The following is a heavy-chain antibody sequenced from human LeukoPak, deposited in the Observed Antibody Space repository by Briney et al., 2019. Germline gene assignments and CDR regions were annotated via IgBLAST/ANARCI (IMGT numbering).Heavy chain of an antibody. V-gene: IGHV1-18*01. CDR3: ARAVETKYYYYMDV. CDR1: GYTFTSYG. Sequence: ASVKVSCKASGYTFTSYGICWVRQAPGQGLEWMGWISAYNGNTNYAQKLQGRVTMTTDTSTSTAYMELRSLRSDDTAVYYCARAVETKYYYYMDVWGKGTTVTVSS. CDR2: ISAYNGNT. D-gene: IGHD5-24*01. J-gene: IGHJ6*03.